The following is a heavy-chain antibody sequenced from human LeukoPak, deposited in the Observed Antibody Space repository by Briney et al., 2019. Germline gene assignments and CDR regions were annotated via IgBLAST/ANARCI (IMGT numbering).Heavy chain of an antibody. D-gene: IGHD6-13*01. CDR3: ARARQLVSRLYYYYMDV. CDR1: VGTLSSYA. CDR2: ISAYNGNT. Sequence: ASVKVSCKSSVGTLSSYAISWVRQAPGQGLEWMGWISAYNGNTNYAKKLQGRVNMTTDTSTSTAYMELRSLRSDETAVYYCARARQLVSRLYYYYMDVWGKGTTVTISS. J-gene: IGHJ6*03. V-gene: IGHV1-18*01.